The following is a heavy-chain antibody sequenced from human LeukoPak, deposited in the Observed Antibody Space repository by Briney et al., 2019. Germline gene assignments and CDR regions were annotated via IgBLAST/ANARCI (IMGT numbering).Heavy chain of an antibody. V-gene: IGHV1-69*13. CDR1: GGTLSSYA. CDR3: ARDSSLPFVMRAEFDY. D-gene: IGHD3-16*01. CDR2: IIPIFGTA. Sequence: SVKVSCKASGGTLSSYAISWVRQAPGQGLEWMGGIIPIFGTANYAQKFQGRVTITADESTSTAYMELSSLRSEDTAVYYCARDSSLPFVMRAEFDYWGQGTLVTVSS. J-gene: IGHJ4*02.